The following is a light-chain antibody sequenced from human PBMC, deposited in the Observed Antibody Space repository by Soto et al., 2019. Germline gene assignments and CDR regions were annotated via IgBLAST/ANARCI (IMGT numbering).Light chain of an antibody. CDR3: QQRSNWPPIT. CDR2: DAS. Sequence: EDVLTQSPATLALTPGERDTLSCRASQSVKTFLVWYQHRPGQAPRVLIYDASHRATGIPARFSGSGSGTDFTLTISSLEPEDAALYYCQQRSNWPPITFGQGTRLEIK. V-gene: IGKV3-11*01. J-gene: IGKJ5*01. CDR1: QSVKTF.